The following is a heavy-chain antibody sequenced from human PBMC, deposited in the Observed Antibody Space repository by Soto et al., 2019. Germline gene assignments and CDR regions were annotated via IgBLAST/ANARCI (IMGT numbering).Heavy chain of an antibody. CDR3: AGGYCSSTSCYPSDWFDP. CDR2: ISAYNGNT. D-gene: IGHD2-2*03. J-gene: IGHJ5*02. V-gene: IGHV1-18*04. CDR1: GYTFTSYG. Sequence: GASVKVSCKASGYTFTSYGISWVRQAPGQGLEWMGWISAYNGNTNYAQKLQGRVTMTTDTSTSTAYMELRSLRSDDTAVYYCAGGYCSSTSCYPSDWFDPWGQGTLVTV.